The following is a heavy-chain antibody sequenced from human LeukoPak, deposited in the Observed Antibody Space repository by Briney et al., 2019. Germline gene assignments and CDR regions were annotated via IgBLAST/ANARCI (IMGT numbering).Heavy chain of an antibody. J-gene: IGHJ5*02. CDR1: AGSISTYY. D-gene: IGHD6-13*01. V-gene: IGHV4-59*12. CDR3: ARVRAAGTDGIDP. Sequence: SETLSLTCTAPAGSISTYYWSWIRQPPGKGLEWIGEIYHSGSTNYNPSLKSRVTISVDKSKNQFSLKLSSVTAADTAVYYCARVRAAGTDGIDPWGQGTLVTVSS. CDR2: IYHSGST.